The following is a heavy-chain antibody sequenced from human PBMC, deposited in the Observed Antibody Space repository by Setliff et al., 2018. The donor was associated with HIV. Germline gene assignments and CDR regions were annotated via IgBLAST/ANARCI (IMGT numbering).Heavy chain of an antibody. V-gene: IGHV4-34*01. J-gene: IGHJ4*02. CDR3: ARHGIAVAGPYPFDY. Sequence: SETLSLTCAVYGGSFSDYYWSWIRQPPGKGLEWIGEINHSGRTIQSPSLGSRVTISIDTSKNQFSLKLSSVTAADTAVYYCARHGIAVAGPYPFDYWGQGTLVTVSS. CDR1: GGSFSDYY. D-gene: IGHD6-19*01. CDR2: INHSGRT.